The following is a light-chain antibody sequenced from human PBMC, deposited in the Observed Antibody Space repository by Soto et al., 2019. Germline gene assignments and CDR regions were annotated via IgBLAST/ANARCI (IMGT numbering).Light chain of an antibody. Sequence: QSVLTRPPSVSGAPGQRVTFSCTGSNSNIGAGYDVHWYQQLPGTAPKLLVYGNTNRPSGVPVRFSGSRSATSASLAITGLQAEDEADYYCQSYDSSLTGWVFGGGTKVTVL. CDR1: NSNIGAGYD. J-gene: IGLJ2*01. CDR2: GNT. V-gene: IGLV1-40*01. CDR3: QSYDSSLTGWV.